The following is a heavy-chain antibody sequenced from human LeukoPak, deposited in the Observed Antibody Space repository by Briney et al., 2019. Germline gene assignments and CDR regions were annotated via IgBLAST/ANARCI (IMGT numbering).Heavy chain of an antibody. CDR2: IYYSGST. D-gene: IGHD4-17*01. CDR3: ARHYGDYGPAPHHYYYYMDV. Sequence: SQTLSLTCTVSGGSISSGGYYWSWIRQHPGKGLEWIGYIYYSGSTYYNPSLKSRVTISVDTSKNQFSLKLSSVTAADTAVYYCARHYGDYGPAPHHYYYYMDVWGKGTTVTVSS. J-gene: IGHJ6*03. CDR1: GGSISSGGYY. V-gene: IGHV4-31*03.